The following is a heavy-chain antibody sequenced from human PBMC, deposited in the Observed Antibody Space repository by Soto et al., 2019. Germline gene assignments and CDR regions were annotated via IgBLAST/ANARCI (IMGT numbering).Heavy chain of an antibody. J-gene: IGHJ4*02. D-gene: IGHD4-4*01. CDR2: INTGNGNT. Sequence: QVQLVQSEVEVKKPGASVKVSCKASGYTFTTYAIHWVRQAPGQRLEWMGWINTGNGNTKYSQKFQGRVTITRDTLASTGYMELSSLISGETAVYYFSRDYTRSFDYWGQGTLVTVSS. CDR1: GYTFTTYA. CDR3: SRDYTRSFDY. V-gene: IGHV1-3*04.